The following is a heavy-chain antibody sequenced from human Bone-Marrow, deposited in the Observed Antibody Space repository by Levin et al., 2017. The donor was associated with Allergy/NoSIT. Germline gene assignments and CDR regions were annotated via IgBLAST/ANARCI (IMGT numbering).Heavy chain of an antibody. CDR1: GFTFSSYT. J-gene: IGHJ4*02. CDR3: ARGSPTPFDY. Sequence: GESLKISCAASGFTFSSYTINWVRQAPGKGLEWVSSISSSSNYIYYADSVKGRFTVSRDNAENSLYLQMNSLRAEDTAVYYCARGSPTPFDYWGQGTLVTISS. V-gene: IGHV3-21*01. CDR2: ISSSSNYI.